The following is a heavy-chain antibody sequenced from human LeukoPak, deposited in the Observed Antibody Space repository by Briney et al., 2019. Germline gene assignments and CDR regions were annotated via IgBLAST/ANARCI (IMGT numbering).Heavy chain of an antibody. CDR3: AKDHRRYYYGSAVI. J-gene: IGHJ3*02. Sequence: LXLSXAXXGFTFSSYAMSWVRQAPGKGLEWVSAISGSGGSTYYADSVKGRFTISRDNSKNTLYLQMNSLRAEDTAVYYCAKDHRRYYYGSAVIWGQGTMVTVSS. D-gene: IGHD3-10*01. CDR2: ISGSGGST. CDR1: GFTFSSYA. V-gene: IGHV3-23*01.